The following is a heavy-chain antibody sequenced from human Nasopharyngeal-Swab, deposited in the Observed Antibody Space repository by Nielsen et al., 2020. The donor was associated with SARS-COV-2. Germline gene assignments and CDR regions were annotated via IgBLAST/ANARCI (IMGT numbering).Heavy chain of an antibody. D-gene: IGHD3-22*01. CDR2: IDWDDDK. V-gene: IGHV2-70*11. Sequence: SGPTLVKPTQTLTLTCTFSGFSLSTSGMCVSWIRQPPGKALEWLARIDWDDDKYYSTSLKTRLTISKDTSKNQVVLTMTNMDPVDTATYYCARATYYYDSNGYSQGKVFDYWGQGTLVTVSS. CDR1: GFSLSTSGMC. CDR3: ARATYYYDSNGYSQGKVFDY. J-gene: IGHJ4*02.